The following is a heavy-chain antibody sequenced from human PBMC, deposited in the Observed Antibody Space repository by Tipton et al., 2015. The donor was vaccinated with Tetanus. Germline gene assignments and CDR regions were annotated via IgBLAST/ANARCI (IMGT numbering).Heavy chain of an antibody. D-gene: IGHD1-26*01. CDR2: IYYSGST. CDR1: GGPTSSGGYY. V-gene: IGHV4-31*03. Sequence: LVKPTQTLSLTCTVSGGPTSSGGYYWSWIRQHPGKGLEWIGDIYYSGSTYYNPSLKSRVTISVDTSKNQFSLKLNSVTAADTAVYYCARDQARGARGWNYFDYWGQGTLVTVSS. CDR3: ARDQARGARGWNYFDY. J-gene: IGHJ4*02.